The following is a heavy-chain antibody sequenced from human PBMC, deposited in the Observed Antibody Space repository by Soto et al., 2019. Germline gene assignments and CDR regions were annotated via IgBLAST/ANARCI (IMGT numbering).Heavy chain of an antibody. Sequence: QVHLVQSGAEVKKPGASVKVSCKGSGYIFTTYGITWVRQAPGQGLEWMGWISAHNGNTNYAQKLQGRVTVTRDTATSTAHMERRNLGSDDTAVYYCARGRYGDYWGQGALVTVSS. CDR1: GYIFTTYG. CDR2: ISAHNGNT. V-gene: IGHV1-18*01. J-gene: IGHJ4*02. D-gene: IGHD1-1*01. CDR3: ARGRYGDY.